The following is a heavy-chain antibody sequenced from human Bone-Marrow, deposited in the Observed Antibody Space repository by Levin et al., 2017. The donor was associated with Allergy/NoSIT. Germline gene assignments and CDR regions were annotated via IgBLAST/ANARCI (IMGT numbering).Heavy chain of an antibody. D-gene: IGHD3-3*01. J-gene: IGHJ5*02. CDR2: SYYNGST. CDR3: ERGAYYDVWSEYYFGSVENNWFDP. Sequence: PSETLSLTCTVSGGSIGSYYWHWVRQPPGQRPEWIGYSYYNGSTNYNPSLKSRVTISMDTSKNHFSLRLASVTAADTAVYFCERGAYYDVWSEYYFGSVENNWFDPWGQGTLVTVSS. V-gene: IGHV4-59*01. CDR1: GGSIGSYY.